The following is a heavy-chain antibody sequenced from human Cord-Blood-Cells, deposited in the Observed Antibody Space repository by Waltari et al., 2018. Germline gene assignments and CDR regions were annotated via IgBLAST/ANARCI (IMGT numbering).Heavy chain of an antibody. D-gene: IGHD1-1*01. J-gene: IGHJ3*02. CDR1: GYTFTGYY. CDR3: ARDLLYYNWRTEAFDI. CDR2: INTNSGGT. V-gene: IGHV1-2*04. Sequence: QVQLVQSGAEVKKPGASVKVSCKASGYTFTGYYMHWVRQAPGQGLEWMGWINTNSGGTNYAQKFQGWVTMTRDTSISTAYMELSRLRSDDTAVYYCARDLLYYNWRTEAFDIWGQGTMVTVSS.